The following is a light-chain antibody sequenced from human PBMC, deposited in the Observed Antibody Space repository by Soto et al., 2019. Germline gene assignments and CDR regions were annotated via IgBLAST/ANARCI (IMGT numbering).Light chain of an antibody. Sequence: QSALTQPASVSESPGQSISISCGGGRNDIGTYNLVSWYQQHPGKAPKLIIYEGNKRPSGVSNRFSGSRSGNTASLTISGLQAEDEADYYCCSYTDGNSLLFGGGTKVTVL. CDR3: CSYTDGNSLL. CDR2: EGN. CDR1: RNDIGTYNL. J-gene: IGLJ3*02. V-gene: IGLV2-23*01.